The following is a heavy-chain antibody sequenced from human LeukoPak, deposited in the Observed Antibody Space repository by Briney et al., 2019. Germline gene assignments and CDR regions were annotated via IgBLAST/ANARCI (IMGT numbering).Heavy chain of an antibody. V-gene: IGHV3-21*01. CDR1: GFTFGSYN. J-gene: IGHJ4*02. CDR2: ISSTSTYI. CDR3: ARDGAYDVLTGYSHPLDY. Sequence: GGSLRLSCAASGFTFGSYNMTWVRQAPGKGLEWVSSISSTSTYIYYADSVKGRFTISRDNAKNSLFLQMNSLRAEDTAVYYCARDGAYDVLTGYSHPLDYWGQGTLVTVSS. D-gene: IGHD3-9*01.